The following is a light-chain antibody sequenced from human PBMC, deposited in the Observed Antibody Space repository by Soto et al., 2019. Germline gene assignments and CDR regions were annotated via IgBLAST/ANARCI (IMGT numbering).Light chain of an antibody. CDR3: SSYAGNIWV. J-gene: IGLJ3*02. CDR1: SSDVGGYNY. V-gene: IGLV2-8*01. CDR2: EVT. Sequence: QSVLTQPPSASGSPGQSVTIPCTGTSSDVGGYNYVSWYQHYAGKVPKLMIYEVTKRPSGVPDRFSGSKSGNTASLTVSGLQADDEAEYYCSSYAGNIWVFGGGTKLTVL.